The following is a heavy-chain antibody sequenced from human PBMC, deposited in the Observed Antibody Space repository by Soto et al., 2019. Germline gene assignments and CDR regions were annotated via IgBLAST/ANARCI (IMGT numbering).Heavy chain of an antibody. CDR2: INPNSGGT. V-gene: IGHV1-2*04. CDR3: ARDSSPGYSGYSKGMDV. J-gene: IGHJ6*02. Sequence: ASVKVSCKASGYTFTGYYMHWVRQAPGQGLEWMGWINPNSGGTNYAQKFQGWVTMTRDTSISTAYMELSRLRSDDTAVYYCARDSSPGYSGYSKGMDVWGQGTTVTAP. CDR1: GYTFTGYY. D-gene: IGHD5-12*01.